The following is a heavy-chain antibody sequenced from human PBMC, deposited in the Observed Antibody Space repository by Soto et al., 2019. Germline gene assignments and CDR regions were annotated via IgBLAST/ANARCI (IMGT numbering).Heavy chain of an antibody. J-gene: IGHJ4*02. D-gene: IGHD2-2*01. V-gene: IGHV1-8*01. Sequence: GASVKVSCKASGYTFTSYDINWVRQATGQGLEWMGWMNPNSGNTGYAQNFQGRVTMTRDTSISTAYMELSSLKSEDTAVYYCLGYCSSFTCREGDYFAYWGQGTLVTVSS. CDR3: LGYCSSFTCREGDYFAY. CDR1: GYTFTSYD. CDR2: MNPNSGNT.